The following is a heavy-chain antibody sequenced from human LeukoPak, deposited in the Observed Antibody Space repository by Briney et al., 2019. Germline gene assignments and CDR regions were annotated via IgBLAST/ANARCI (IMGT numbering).Heavy chain of an antibody. D-gene: IGHD3/OR15-3a*01. Sequence: GSLRLSCAASGFTFSSYSMNWVRQAPGKGLEWVSYISSSSSTIYYADSVKGRFTISRDNAKNSLYLQMNSLRAEDTAVYYCARLDRSAGFDYWGQGTLVTVSS. CDR3: ARLDRSAGFDY. CDR1: GFTFSSYS. CDR2: ISSSSSTI. V-gene: IGHV3-48*01. J-gene: IGHJ4*02.